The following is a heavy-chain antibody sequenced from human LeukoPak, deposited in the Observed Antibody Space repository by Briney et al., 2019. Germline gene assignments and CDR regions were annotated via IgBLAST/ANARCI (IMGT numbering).Heavy chain of an antibody. CDR3: ARYDYYDSSGYKIAEYFQH. Sequence: PGGSLRLSCAASGFTFSSYWMHWVRQAPGKGLVWVSRINGDGSSTSYADSVKGRFTLSRDNAKNTLYLQMNSLRAEDTAVYYCARYDYYDSSGYKIAEYFQHWGQGTLVTVSS. CDR1: GFTFSSYW. D-gene: IGHD3-22*01. CDR2: INGDGSST. J-gene: IGHJ1*01. V-gene: IGHV3-74*01.